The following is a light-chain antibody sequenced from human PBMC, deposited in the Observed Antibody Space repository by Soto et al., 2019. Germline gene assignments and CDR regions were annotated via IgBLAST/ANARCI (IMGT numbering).Light chain of an antibody. V-gene: IGKV3-20*01. CDR1: HTISSSY. CDR3: QQYVTSSPRT. Sequence: EIVLTQSPGTLSLSPGERATLSCRSSHTISSSYLAWYQQKPGQAPRLLMYGISRRATGIPDRFSGSGSGTDFPLTITRLEPDDFAVYYCQQYVTSSPRTFGQGTKVDIK. CDR2: GIS. J-gene: IGKJ1*01.